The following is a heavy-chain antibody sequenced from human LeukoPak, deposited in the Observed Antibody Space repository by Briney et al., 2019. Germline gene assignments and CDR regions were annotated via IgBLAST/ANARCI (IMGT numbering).Heavy chain of an antibody. Sequence: SETLSLTCTVSGGSISSSSYYWGWIRQPPGKGLEWIGSIYYSGSTHYNRSLKSRVTISVDTSKNQFSLKLSSVTAADTAVYYCARPVNYYGSFDYWGQGTLVTVSS. J-gene: IGHJ4*02. CDR2: IYYSGST. V-gene: IGHV4-39*01. D-gene: IGHD3-10*01. CDR3: ARPVNYYGSFDY. CDR1: GGSISSSSYY.